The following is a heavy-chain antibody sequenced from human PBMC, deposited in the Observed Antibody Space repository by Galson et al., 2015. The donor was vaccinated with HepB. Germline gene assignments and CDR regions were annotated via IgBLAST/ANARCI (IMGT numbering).Heavy chain of an antibody. V-gene: IGHV3-48*03. CDR2: ISNSGTAI. CDR1: GFTFSSYD. J-gene: IGHJ4*02. D-gene: IGHD5-24*01. CDR3: ARERDDCFDY. Sequence: SLRLSCAASGFTFSSYDMNWVRQAPGKGLEWVSYISNSGTAIYYADSVKSRFIISRDNAKNSLYLQMHSLRAEDTAVYYCARERDDCFDYWGQGTLVTVSS.